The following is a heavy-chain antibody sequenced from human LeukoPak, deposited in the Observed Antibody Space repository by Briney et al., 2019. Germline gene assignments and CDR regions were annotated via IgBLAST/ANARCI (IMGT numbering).Heavy chain of an antibody. J-gene: IGHJ4*02. CDR1: GFTFSTYW. Sequence: GGSLRLSCAASGFTFSTYWMHWVRQAPGKGLVWVSHINTVGSRTDYTDSVKGRFTVSRDNAKNTLYLQMDSLRAEDSAVYYCARGLVHDTSGYYSDYWGQGILVTVSS. CDR3: ARGLVHDTSGYYSDY. V-gene: IGHV3-74*01. CDR2: INTVGSRT. D-gene: IGHD3-22*01.